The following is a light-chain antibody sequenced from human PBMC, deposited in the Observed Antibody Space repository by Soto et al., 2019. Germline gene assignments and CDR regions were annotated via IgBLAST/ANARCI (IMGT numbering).Light chain of an antibody. J-gene: IGKJ2*01. CDR3: QQYDSSSYT. Sequence: EIVLTQSPGTLSLSPGERATLSCRASQSVSSSLLAWYQQKPGQSPRLLIYGASSRATGIPDRFSGSGSETDFTLTISRLEPEDFAVYYCQQYDSSSYTFGQGTKLEIK. CDR1: QSVSSSL. CDR2: GAS. V-gene: IGKV3-20*01.